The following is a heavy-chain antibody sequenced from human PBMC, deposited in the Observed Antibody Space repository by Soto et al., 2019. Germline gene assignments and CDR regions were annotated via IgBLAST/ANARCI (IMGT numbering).Heavy chain of an antibody. Sequence: PSETLSLTCTVSGGSISSYYWSWIRQPPGKGLEWIGYIYYSGSTNYNPSLKSRVTISVDTSKNQFSLKLSSVTAADTAVYYCARAGYHILFDYWGQGTLVTVSS. V-gene: IGHV4-59*01. D-gene: IGHD3-9*01. CDR3: ARAGYHILFDY. CDR2: IYYSGST. J-gene: IGHJ4*02. CDR1: GGSISSYY.